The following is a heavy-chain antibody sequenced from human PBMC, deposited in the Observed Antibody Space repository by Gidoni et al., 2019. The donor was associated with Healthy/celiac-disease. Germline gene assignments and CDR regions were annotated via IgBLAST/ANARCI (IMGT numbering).Heavy chain of an antibody. CDR2: IYYSGST. CDR1: GGSISSSSYY. D-gene: IGHD2-2*01. Sequence: QLQLQESGPGLVKPSETLSLTCTVSGGSISSSSYYWGWIRQPPGKGLEWIGSIYYSGSTYYNPSLKSRVTISVDTSKNQFSLKLSSVTAADTAVYYCARLVVPAASRGGDWFDPWGQGTLVTVSS. CDR3: ARLVVPAASRGGDWFDP. V-gene: IGHV4-39*01. J-gene: IGHJ5*02.